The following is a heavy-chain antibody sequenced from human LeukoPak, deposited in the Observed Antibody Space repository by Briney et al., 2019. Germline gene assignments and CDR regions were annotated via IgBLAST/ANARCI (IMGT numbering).Heavy chain of an antibody. CDR1: GYSISSGYY. D-gene: IGHD2-21*02. CDR2: IYHSGTT. CDR3: RREGAVVMTIFDY. V-gene: IGHV4-38-2*02. J-gene: IGHJ4*02. Sequence: SETLSLTCTVSGYSISSGYYWGWIRQPPGKGLEWIGSIYHSGTTYYSPSLKSRVTISVDTSNNQFSLKLSSVTAADTAVYYCRREGAVVMTIFDYWGQGTLVTVSS.